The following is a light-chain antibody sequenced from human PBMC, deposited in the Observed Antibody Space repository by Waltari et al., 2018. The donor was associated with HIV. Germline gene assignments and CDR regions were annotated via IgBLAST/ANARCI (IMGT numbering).Light chain of an antibody. CDR3: QQYYNTPRT. CDR2: WAA. CDR1: QSILYSSNNKNY. V-gene: IGKV4-1*01. J-gene: IGKJ1*01. Sequence: DIVMTQSPDSLAVSLGERATINCKSSQSILYSSNNKNYLAWYQQKPGQPPKLLLYWAATRQSGFPDLFSGGGSETNFTLTISSLQAEDVAVYYCQQYYNTPRTFGQGTKVEIK.